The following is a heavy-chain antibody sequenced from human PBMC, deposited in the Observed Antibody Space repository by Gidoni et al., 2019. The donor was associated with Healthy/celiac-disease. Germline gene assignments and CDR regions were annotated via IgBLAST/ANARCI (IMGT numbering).Heavy chain of an antibody. J-gene: IGHJ6*02. D-gene: IGHD6-13*01. CDR3: ARGDSSSVGRMDV. V-gene: IGHV4-34*01. CDR2: INHSGST. Sequence: QVQLQQWGAGLLKPSETLSLTCAVYGWPFSGYYWSWIRQPPGKGLEWIGEINHSGSTNYNPSLKSRVTISVDTSKNQFSLKLSSVTAADTAVYYCARGDSSSVGRMDVWGQGTTVTVSS. CDR1: GWPFSGYY.